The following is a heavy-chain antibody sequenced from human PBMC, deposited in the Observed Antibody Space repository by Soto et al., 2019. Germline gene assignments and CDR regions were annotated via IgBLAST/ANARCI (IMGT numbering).Heavy chain of an antibody. D-gene: IGHD2-15*01. CDR1: GGSISDISYC. CDR3: ARHKSGSDWLDP. V-gene: IGHV4-39*01. CDR2: MLYSGAT. Sequence: SETLSLTCTVSGGSISDISYCWGWIRQPPGKGLQWIGCMLYSGATYYNPSLKNRVTLSVDTSNNEFSLKLVSVTAPDTAVYYCARHKSGSDWLDPWGQGTLVTVSS. J-gene: IGHJ5*02.